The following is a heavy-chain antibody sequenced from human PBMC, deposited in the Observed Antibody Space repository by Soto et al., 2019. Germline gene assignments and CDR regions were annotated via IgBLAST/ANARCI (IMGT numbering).Heavy chain of an antibody. CDR2: ISYDGSNK. CDR1: GFTFSSYA. Sequence: QVQLVESGGGVVQPGRSLRLSCAASGFTFSSYAMHWVRQAPGKGLEWVAVISYDGSNKYYADSVKGRFTISRDNSKNTLYLQMNSLRAEDTAVYYCARKSRYSDPYYYYGMDVWGQGTTVTVSS. CDR3: ARKSRYSDPYYYYGMDV. D-gene: IGHD3-9*01. J-gene: IGHJ6*02. V-gene: IGHV3-30-3*01.